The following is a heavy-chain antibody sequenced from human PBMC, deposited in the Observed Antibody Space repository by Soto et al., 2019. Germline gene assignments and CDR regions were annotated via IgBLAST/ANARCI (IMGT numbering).Heavy chain of an antibody. V-gene: IGHV1-18*01. Sequence: ASVKVSCKASGYTFTSYGISWVRQAPGQGLEWMGWISAYNGNTNYAQKLQGRVTMTTDTSKNQFSLKLSSVTAADTAVYYCARGAVYGDYLDYWGQGTLVTVSS. J-gene: IGHJ4*02. CDR1: GYTFTSYG. CDR2: ISAYNGNT. D-gene: IGHD4-17*01. CDR3: ARGAVYGDYLDY.